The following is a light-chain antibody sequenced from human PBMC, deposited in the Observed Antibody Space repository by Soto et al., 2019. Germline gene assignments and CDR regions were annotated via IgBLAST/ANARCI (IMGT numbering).Light chain of an antibody. CDR2: GTS. Sequence: DIQMTQSPSSLSASVGDRVTITCRASQTIKHYLNWYQQKPGKAPNLLIYGTSTLQSGVPSRFSGSGSGTEFTLTINSLQPEDFATYYCQQRGTFGQGTTVET. CDR1: QTIKHY. CDR3: QQRGT. J-gene: IGKJ1*01. V-gene: IGKV1-39*01.